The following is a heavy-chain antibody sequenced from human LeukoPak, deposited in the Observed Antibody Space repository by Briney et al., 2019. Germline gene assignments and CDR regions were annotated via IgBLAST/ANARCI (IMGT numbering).Heavy chain of an antibody. J-gene: IGHJ4*02. CDR2: INHSGST. Sequence: SETLSLTCAVYGGSFSGYYWSWIRQPPGKGLEWIGEINHSGSTNYNPSLKSRVTISVDTSKNQFSLKLSSVTAADTAVYYCAGQDIVLMVHSNWGQGTLVTVSS. D-gene: IGHD2-8*01. CDR3: AGQDIVLMVHSN. V-gene: IGHV4-34*01. CDR1: GGSFSGYY.